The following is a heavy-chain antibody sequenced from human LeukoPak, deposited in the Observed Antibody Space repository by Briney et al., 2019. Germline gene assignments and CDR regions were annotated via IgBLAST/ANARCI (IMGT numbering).Heavy chain of an antibody. CDR2: VFYTGDT. J-gene: IGHJ3*02. CDR1: GASISSFY. CDR3: ARMGRGTTFDI. V-gene: IGHV4-59*08. D-gene: IGHD1-7*01. Sequence: PSETLSLTCAVSGASISSFYWSWIRQPPGKGLEWIGYVFYTGDTNYNPSLKSRVTVSLDTFKSQVSLSLTSVTAADTAVYYCARMGRGTTFDIWGQGTMVTVSS.